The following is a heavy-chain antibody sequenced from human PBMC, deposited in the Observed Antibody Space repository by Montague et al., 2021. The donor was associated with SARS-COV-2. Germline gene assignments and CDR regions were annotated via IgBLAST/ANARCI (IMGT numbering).Heavy chain of an antibody. CDR1: GGSISSSNYY. CDR2: MYYSGST. J-gene: IGHJ6*02. D-gene: IGHD3-10*01. V-gene: IGHV4-39*07. CDR3: ARDDIVLQGVTKGMDG. Sequence: SETLSLTCTVSGGSISSSNYYWGWIRQPPGKGLEWIGNMYYSGSTYYNPSLKSRVTISIDTSKNQFSLKLSSVTAADTAVYYCARDDIVLQGVTKGMDGWGQGTTVTVSS.